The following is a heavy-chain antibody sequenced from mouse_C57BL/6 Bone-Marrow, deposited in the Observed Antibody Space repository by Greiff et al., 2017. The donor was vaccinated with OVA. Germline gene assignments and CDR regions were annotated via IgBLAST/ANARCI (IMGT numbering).Heavy chain of an antibody. CDR2: IDPSDREN. D-gene: IGHD2-4*01. V-gene: IGHV1-52*01. Sequence: VQLQQPGAELVRPGSSVKLSCKASGYTFTSYWMHWVKQRPIQGLEWIGNIDPSDRENHYTQKFKDKATLTADKSSSTAYMQLSSLTSEDSAVYYCARDYDYDRYFDVWGTGTTVTVSS. CDR3: ARDYDYDRYFDV. CDR1: GYTFTSYW. J-gene: IGHJ1*03.